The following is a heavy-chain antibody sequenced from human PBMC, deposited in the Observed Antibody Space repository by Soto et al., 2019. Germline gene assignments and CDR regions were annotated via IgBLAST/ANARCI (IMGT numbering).Heavy chain of an antibody. D-gene: IGHD2-21*02. V-gene: IGHV3-74*01. J-gene: IGHJ5*02. CDR2: ISPDGSNR. Sequence: PGGSLRLSCAASGFTFSTYWMNWVRQTPGKGLMWVSRISPDGSNRGYADSVEGRFTVSRDNAKNTLYLQMHSLRAEDTAMYYCARESGDWPLNWFDPWGLGTLVTAPQ. CDR3: ARESGDWPLNWFDP. CDR1: GFTFSTYW.